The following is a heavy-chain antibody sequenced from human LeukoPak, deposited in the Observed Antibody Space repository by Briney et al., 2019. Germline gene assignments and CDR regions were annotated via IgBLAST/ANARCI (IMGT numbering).Heavy chain of an antibody. D-gene: IGHD3-10*01. CDR1: GGSISSYY. CDR2: IYTSGST. J-gene: IGHJ6*03. CDR3: ARDQGYYGSGDGDYYYYMDV. Sequence: SETLSLTCTVSGGSISSYYWSWIRQPAGKGLEWIGRIYTSGSTNYNPSLKGRVTMSVDTSKNQFSLKLSSVTAADTAVYYCARDQGYYGSGDGDYYYYMDVWGIGTTVTISS. V-gene: IGHV4-4*07.